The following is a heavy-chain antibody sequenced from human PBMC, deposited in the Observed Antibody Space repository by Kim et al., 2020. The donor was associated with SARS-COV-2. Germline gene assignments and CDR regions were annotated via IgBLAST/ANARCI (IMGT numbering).Heavy chain of an antibody. CDR2: ISSSGSTI. CDR1: GFTFSSYE. CDR3: ARKSSGYFAY. D-gene: IGHD3-22*01. V-gene: IGHV3-48*03. Sequence: GGSLRLSCAASGFTFSSYEMNWVRQAPGKGLEWVSYISSSGSTIYYADSVKGRFTISRDNAKNSLYLQMNSLRAEDTAVYYCARKSSGYFAYWGQGTLVTVSS. J-gene: IGHJ4*02.